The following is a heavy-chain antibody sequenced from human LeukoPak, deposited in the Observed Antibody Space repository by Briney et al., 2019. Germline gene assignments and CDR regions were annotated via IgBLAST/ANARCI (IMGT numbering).Heavy chain of an antibody. J-gene: IGHJ6*03. D-gene: IGHD1-26*01. V-gene: IGHV4-34*01. CDR1: LDSFSGYS. CDR2: INSDGNT. CDR3: ARTYAIVGTTAYYFYYYYMDV. Sequence: SETLSLTCAVYLDSFSGYSWSWIRQPPGKGLEWIGDINSDGNTNYNPSLKSRVTLSVDTSKNQFSLRLTSVTAADTAMYYCARTYAIVGTTAYYFYYYYMDVWAKGTMVTISS.